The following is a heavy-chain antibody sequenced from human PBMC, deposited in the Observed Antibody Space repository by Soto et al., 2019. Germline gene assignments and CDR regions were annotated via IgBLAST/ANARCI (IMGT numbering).Heavy chain of an antibody. Sequence: QLHLRESGPGLVKPSETLSLTCTVSGGSITSSSYYWGWIRQPPGKGLEWIGSIYYSGSTYYNPYLKSRVTISVDTSTNQFSLKLSSGTAADTAVYYCATQEVGGSYVYTFDPWGQGTLVTVSS. D-gene: IGHD1-26*01. CDR2: IYYSGST. J-gene: IGHJ5*02. CDR3: ATQEVGGSYVYTFDP. V-gene: IGHV4-39*01. CDR1: GGSITSSSYY.